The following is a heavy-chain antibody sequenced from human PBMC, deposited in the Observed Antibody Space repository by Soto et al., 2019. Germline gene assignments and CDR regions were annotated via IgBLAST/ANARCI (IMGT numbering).Heavy chain of an antibody. Sequence: QLQMRESGPGLVKPSETLSLTCNVSGGSISSSSYYWGWIRQPPGKWLEWIGHIFHTGSTYYNPALKSRVTISVDTSKNKFSLKLSSVTATDTAVYYCARRRIVVTTNFDYWGQGTLVTVSS. CDR3: ARRRIVVTTNFDY. D-gene: IGHD1-26*01. CDR1: GGSISSSSYY. V-gene: IGHV4-39*01. J-gene: IGHJ4*02. CDR2: IFHTGST.